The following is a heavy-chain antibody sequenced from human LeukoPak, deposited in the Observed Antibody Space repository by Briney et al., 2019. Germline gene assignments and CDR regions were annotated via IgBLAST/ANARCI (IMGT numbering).Heavy chain of an antibody. CDR3: AVAHSSSSYTYGY. CDR1: GSTFSSYA. J-gene: IGHJ4*02. CDR2: ISYDGSNK. V-gene: IGHV3-30-3*01. Sequence: GGSLRLSCAASGSTFSSYAMHWVRQAPGKGLEWVAVISYDGSNKYYADTVKGRFTISRDNSKNTLYLQMNSLRAEDTAVYYCAVAHSSSSYTYGYWGQGTLVTVSS. D-gene: IGHD6-6*01.